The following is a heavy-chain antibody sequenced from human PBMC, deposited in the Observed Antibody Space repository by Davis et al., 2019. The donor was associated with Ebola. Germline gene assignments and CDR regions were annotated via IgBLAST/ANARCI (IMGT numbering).Heavy chain of an antibody. J-gene: IGHJ4*02. CDR2: ISYDGSNK. D-gene: IGHD3-3*01. V-gene: IGHV3-30-3*01. CDR1: GFTFSSYA. Sequence: GESLKISCAASGFTFSSYAMHWVRQAPGKGLEWVAVISYDGSNKYYADSVKGRFTISRDNSKNTLYLQMNSLRAEDTAVYYCACTIFGTIGNFDYWGQGTLVTVSS. CDR3: ACTIFGTIGNFDY.